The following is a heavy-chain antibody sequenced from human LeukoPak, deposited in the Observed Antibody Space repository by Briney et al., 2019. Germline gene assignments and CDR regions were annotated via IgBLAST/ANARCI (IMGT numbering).Heavy chain of an antibody. J-gene: IGHJ2*01. Sequence: SVKVSCKASGGTFSNYTISWVRQAPGQGLEWLGRSIPILGIANYAQKLQGRVTITADKSTSTAYMELSSLRSEDTAVYYCARGFRDYDSSGYYPSPSRFWYFDLWGRGTLVTVSS. CDR3: ARGFRDYDSSGYYPSPSRFWYFDL. V-gene: IGHV1-69*02. CDR1: GGTFSNYT. D-gene: IGHD3-22*01. CDR2: SIPILGIA.